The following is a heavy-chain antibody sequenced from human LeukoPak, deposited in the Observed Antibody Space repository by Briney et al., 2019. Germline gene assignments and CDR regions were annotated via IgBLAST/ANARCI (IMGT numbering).Heavy chain of an antibody. J-gene: IGHJ3*02. CDR1: GGSISSGGYY. CDR2: IYYSGST. V-gene: IGHV4-31*03. CDR3: ASGHCSSTSCYSPDAFDI. D-gene: IGHD2-2*02. Sequence: PQTLSLTCTVSGGSISSGGYYWSWIRQHPGKGLVWIGYIYYSGSTYYNPSLKSRVTISVDTSKNQFSLKLSSVTAADTAVYYCASGHCSSTSCYSPDAFDIWGQGTMVTVSS.